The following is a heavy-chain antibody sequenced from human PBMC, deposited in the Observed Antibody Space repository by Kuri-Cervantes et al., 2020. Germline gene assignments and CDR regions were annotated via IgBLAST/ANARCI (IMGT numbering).Heavy chain of an antibody. V-gene: IGHV4-30-2*06. CDR2: IHHSGNS. CDR3: ARAPGYYNALDV. D-gene: IGHD3-10*01. J-gene: IGHJ6*02. Sequence: SETLSLTCAVSGGSISSGGSCWTWIRQSPGKGLEWIGYIHHSGNSYYNPSLKSRVTISVDGSKNHFSLRLTSVTAADTAVYYCARAPGYYNALDVWGQGTVVTVSS. CDR1: GGSISSGGSC.